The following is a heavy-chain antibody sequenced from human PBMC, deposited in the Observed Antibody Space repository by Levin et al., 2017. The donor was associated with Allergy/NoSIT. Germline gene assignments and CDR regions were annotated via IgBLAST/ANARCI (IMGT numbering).Heavy chain of an antibody. CDR2: ISYDGSNK. V-gene: IGHV3-30*04. CDR1: GFTFSSYA. D-gene: IGHD2-15*01. J-gene: IGHJ4*02. Sequence: PGGSLRLSCAASGFTFSSYAMHWVRQAPGKGLEWVAVISYDGSNKYYADSVKGRFTISRDNSKNTLYLQMNSLRAEDTAVYYCARDSADIVVVVAATRGYSYGTQDYWGQGTLVTVSS. CDR3: ARDSADIVVVVAATRGYSYGTQDY.